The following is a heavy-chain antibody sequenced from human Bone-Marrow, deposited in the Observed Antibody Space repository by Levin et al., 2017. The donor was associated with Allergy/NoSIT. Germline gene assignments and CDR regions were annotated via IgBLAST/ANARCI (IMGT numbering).Heavy chain of an antibody. CDR1: GYSLSKTS. Sequence: ASVKVSCRVSGYSLSKTSMQWVRQAPGEGLEWMGGFDPEDAETIYAEKFQGRVTMTEDTSTDTAYMELSSLRPEDTAVYHCARGIMIKIGGVIAAYGMDVWGQGTTVTVSS. CDR3: ARGIMIKIGGVIAAYGMDV. D-gene: IGHD3-16*02. V-gene: IGHV1-24*01. J-gene: IGHJ6*02. CDR2: FDPEDAET.